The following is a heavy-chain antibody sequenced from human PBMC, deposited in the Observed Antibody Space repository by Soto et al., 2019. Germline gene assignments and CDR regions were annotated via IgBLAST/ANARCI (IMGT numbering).Heavy chain of an antibody. D-gene: IGHD4-4*01. CDR2: ISSSSTYM. Sequence: PGGSLRLSCAAAGFTFSSYTMNWVRQAPGMGLEWVSSISSSSTYMYYADSVKGRFTISRDNAKNSLYLQMNSLRAEDTAIYYCARDLGVTTVTNPWFDPRGQVSLVTVSS. CDR1: GFTFSSYT. CDR3: ARDLGVTTVTNPWFDP. V-gene: IGHV3-21*01. J-gene: IGHJ5*02.